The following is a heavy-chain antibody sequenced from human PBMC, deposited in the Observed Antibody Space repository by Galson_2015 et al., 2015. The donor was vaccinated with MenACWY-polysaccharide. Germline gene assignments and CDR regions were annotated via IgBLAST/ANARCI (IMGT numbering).Heavy chain of an antibody. CDR1: GFTFSSYW. J-gene: IGHJ3*01. CDR3: ARDPHCGAGCSIHDAFDG. Sequence: SLRLSCAASGFTFSSYWMHWVRQAPGEGLVWVSRIIPDGSRTSSADSVKGRFTVSRDNAKNTVYLQMNSLRAEDTAVYYCARDPHCGAGCSIHDAFDGSGHGTKVTVSS. V-gene: IGHV3-74*01. CDR2: IIPDGSRT. D-gene: IGHD2-21*02.